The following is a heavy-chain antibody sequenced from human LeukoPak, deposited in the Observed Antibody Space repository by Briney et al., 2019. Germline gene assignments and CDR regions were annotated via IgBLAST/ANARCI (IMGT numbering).Heavy chain of an antibody. CDR3: ARDNPYFDWPFDY. J-gene: IGHJ4*02. CDR1: GFTFDDYT. CDR2: ISWDGGST. V-gene: IGHV3-43*01. D-gene: IGHD3-9*01. Sequence: PGGSLRLSCAASGFTFDDYTMHWVRQAPGKGLEWVSLISWDGGSTYYADSVKGRFTISRDNAKNSLYLQMNSLRAEDTAVYYCARDNPYFDWPFDYWGQGTLVTVSS.